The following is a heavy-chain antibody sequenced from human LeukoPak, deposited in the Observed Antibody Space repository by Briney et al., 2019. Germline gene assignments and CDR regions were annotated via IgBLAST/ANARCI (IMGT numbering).Heavy chain of an antibody. CDR3: ARVYCSGGSCYDLFDY. D-gene: IGHD2-15*01. Sequence: SQTLSLTCAISGDSVSSNSAAWNWIRQSPSRGLEWLGRTYYRSKWYNDYAVSVKSRITINSDTSKNQFSLQLNSVTPEDTAVYFCARVYCSGGSCYDLFDYGGQGTLVTVSS. CDR2: TYYRSKWYN. V-gene: IGHV6-1*01. J-gene: IGHJ4*02. CDR1: GDSVSSNSAA.